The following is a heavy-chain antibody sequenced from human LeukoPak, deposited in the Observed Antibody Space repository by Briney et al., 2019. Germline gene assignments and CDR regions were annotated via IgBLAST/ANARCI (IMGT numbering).Heavy chain of an antibody. CDR3: ARDPSRGILTGYYYFDY. D-gene: IGHD3-9*01. CDR2: ISSSGSTI. Sequence: GGSLRLSCAASGFTFSSYEMNWVRQAPGKGLDWVSYISSSGSTIYYADSVKGRFTISRDNAKNSLYLQMNSLRAEDTAVYYCARDPSRGILTGYYYFDYWGQGTLVTVSS. J-gene: IGHJ4*02. V-gene: IGHV3-48*03. CDR1: GFTFSSYE.